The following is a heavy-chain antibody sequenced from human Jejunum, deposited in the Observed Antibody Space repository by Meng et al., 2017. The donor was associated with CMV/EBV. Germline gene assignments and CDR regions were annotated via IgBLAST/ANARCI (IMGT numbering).Heavy chain of an antibody. V-gene: IGHV4-4*07. J-gene: IGHJ4*02. Sequence: QVRLRALGPGLAKSSETLFFACSVSGDSISSCCWSRSRQHARESLECIGHGYTANSAPYNTSLKSRVTMSLDTSKNQFSMKLTSVTAAVTAFYSCARNLLGMTGASVWGPGTLVTVSS. D-gene: IGHD1-7*01. CDR2: GYTANSA. CDR3: ARNLLGMTGASV. CDR1: GDSISSCC.